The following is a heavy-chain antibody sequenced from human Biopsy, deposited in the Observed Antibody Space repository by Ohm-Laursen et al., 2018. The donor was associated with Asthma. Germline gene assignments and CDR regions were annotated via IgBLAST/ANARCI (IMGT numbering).Heavy chain of an antibody. V-gene: IGHV4-39*01. D-gene: IGHD3-22*01. CDR3: VRHQYSSSWSTFDY. J-gene: IGHJ4*02. Sequence: GTLSLTCPVSGGSITSSSYYWGWIRQPPGKGMEWIGSMYHSGSPYYHPTLKSRATISVDTSKNQLSLKMSSVTAADTAVYFCVRHQYSSSWSTFDYWGQGALVTVSS. CDR1: GGSITSSSYY. CDR2: MYHSGSP.